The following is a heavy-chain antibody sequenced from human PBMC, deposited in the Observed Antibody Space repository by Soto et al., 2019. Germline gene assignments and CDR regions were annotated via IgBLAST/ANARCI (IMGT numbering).Heavy chain of an antibody. CDR1: GFTFSSYA. J-gene: IGHJ4*02. V-gene: IGHV3-30-3*01. D-gene: IGHD3-22*01. Sequence: LRLSCAASGFTFSSYAMHWVRQAPGKGLEWVAVISYDGSNKYYADSVKGRFTISRDNSKNTLYLQMNSLRAEDTAVYYCASLYYYDSSGYYEDYWGQGTLVTVSS. CDR2: ISYDGSNK. CDR3: ASLYYYDSSGYYEDY.